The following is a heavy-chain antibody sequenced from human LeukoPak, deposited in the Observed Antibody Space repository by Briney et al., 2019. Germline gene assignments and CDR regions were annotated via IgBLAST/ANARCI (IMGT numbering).Heavy chain of an antibody. CDR2: INTNSRYT. Sequence: GGSLRLSCAASGFTFSTYSMDWVRQAPGKGLEWVASINTNSRYTYYADSVKGRFTISRDNARNSLYLQMSSLRAEDTAVYYCVRIQGAYCSGASWEGMDVWGQRTTVTVSS. D-gene: IGHD2-15*01. J-gene: IGHJ6*02. CDR1: GFTFSTYS. CDR3: VRIQGAYCSGASWEGMDV. V-gene: IGHV3-21*01.